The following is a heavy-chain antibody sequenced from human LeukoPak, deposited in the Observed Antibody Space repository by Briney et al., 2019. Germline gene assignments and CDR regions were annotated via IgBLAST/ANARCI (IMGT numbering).Heavy chain of an antibody. J-gene: IGHJ4*02. V-gene: IGHV3-53*01. CDR3: ARDRSSGYYYFDY. Sequence: PGGSLRLSCAASGFTVSSNYMSWVRQAPGKGLEWVSIIYSDGSTYYADSVKGRFTISRDNSKNTLYLQMNSLRAEDTAVYYCARDRSSGYYYFDYWGQGTLVTVSS. D-gene: IGHD3-22*01. CDR2: IYSDGST. CDR1: GFTVSSNY.